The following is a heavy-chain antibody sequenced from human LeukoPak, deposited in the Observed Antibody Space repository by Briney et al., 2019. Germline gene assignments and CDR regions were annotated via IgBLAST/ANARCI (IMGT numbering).Heavy chain of an antibody. Sequence: GGSLRLSCAASGFTFSSYSMNWVRQAPGKGLEWVSSISSSSSYIYYADSVKGRFTISRDNAKNSLYLQMNSLRAEDTAVYYCARGARYFDWLHDYWGQGTLVTVSS. CDR3: ARGARYFDWLHDY. V-gene: IGHV3-21*01. CDR2: ISSSSSYI. J-gene: IGHJ4*02. D-gene: IGHD3-9*01. CDR1: GFTFSSYS.